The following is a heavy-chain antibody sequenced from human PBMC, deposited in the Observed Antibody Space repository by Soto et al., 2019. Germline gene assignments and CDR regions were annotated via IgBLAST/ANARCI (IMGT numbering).Heavy chain of an antibody. CDR2: MFYGVST. D-gene: IGHD3-3*02. CDR3: ARLPSRHLVDY. J-gene: IGHJ4*02. CDR1: GSPINSSGYY. V-gene: IGHV4-39*01. Sequence: PSETLSLTCTVSGSPINSSGYYWVWIRQPPGKGLEWIGSMFYGVSTYYNPSLKSRVTVSVDTSKNQFSLNLRSVTAADTAVYYCARLPSRHLVDYWGQGTLVTVSS.